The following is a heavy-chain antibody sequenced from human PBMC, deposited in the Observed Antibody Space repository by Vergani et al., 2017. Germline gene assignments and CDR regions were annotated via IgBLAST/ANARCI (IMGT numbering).Heavy chain of an antibody. CDR3: ASYSQEWELLQSDY. CDR1: GGSFSGYY. CDR2: INHSGST. Sequence: QVQLQQWGAGLLKPSETLSLTCAVYGGSFSGYYWSWIRQPPGKGLEWIGEINHSGSTNYNPSLKSRVTISVDTSKNQFSLKLSSVTAADTAVYYCASYSQEWELLQSDYWGQGTLVTVSS. D-gene: IGHD1-26*01. V-gene: IGHV4-34*01. J-gene: IGHJ4*02.